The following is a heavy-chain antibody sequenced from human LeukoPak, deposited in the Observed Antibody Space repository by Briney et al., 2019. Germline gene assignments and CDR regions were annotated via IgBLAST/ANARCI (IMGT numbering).Heavy chain of an antibody. CDR1: GFTFDDYG. CDR3: ARDHVTTVRESYYYYYMDV. D-gene: IGHD4-11*01. V-gene: IGHV3-20*04. CDR2: INWSGGST. J-gene: IGHJ6*03. Sequence: GGSLRLSCAASGFTFDDYGMSWVRQAPGKGLEWVSGINWSGGSTGYADSVKGRFTISRDNAKNSLYLQMNSLRAEDTALYYCARDHVTTVRESYYYYYMDVWGKGTTVTVSS.